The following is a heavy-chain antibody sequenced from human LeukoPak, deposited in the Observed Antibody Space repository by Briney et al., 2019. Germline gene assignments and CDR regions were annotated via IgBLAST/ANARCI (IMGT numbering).Heavy chain of an antibody. CDR3: ARDSQEFLMRGKFDP. D-gene: IGHD2-8*01. Sequence: SETLSLTCTVSGGSINNSSFYWGWIRQPPGKGLEWIGSIYYTGSTYYNPSLKSRVTISLDTSKNQFSLKLSSVTAADTAVYHCARDSQEFLMRGKFDPWGQGTLVTVSS. CDR2: IYYTGST. V-gene: IGHV4-39*07. CDR1: GGSINNSSFY. J-gene: IGHJ5*02.